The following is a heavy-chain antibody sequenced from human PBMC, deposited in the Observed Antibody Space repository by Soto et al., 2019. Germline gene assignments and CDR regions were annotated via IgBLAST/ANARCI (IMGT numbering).Heavy chain of an antibody. Sequence: QVQLVQSGVEVKKPGSSVRVSCKASGDTFKNSVISWVRQAPGQGLEWMGGTIPLFGTTDYAQKFQGRLTITTDESTTTAYMEVSRLTSEDTAVYYCVAELDFGKLGVVWGQGTTVIVSS. D-gene: IGHD1-1*01. CDR1: GDTFKNSV. J-gene: IGHJ6*02. CDR3: VAELDFGKLGVV. V-gene: IGHV1-69*05. CDR2: TIPLFGTT.